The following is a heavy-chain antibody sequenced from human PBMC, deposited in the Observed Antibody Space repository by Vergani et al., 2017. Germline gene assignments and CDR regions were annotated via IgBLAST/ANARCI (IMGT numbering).Heavy chain of an antibody. D-gene: IGHD3-22*01. Sequence: QVQLVQSGAEVGKPGASVKISCKASGYTFTAYYIHWVRQAPEQGLEWVGVISPDGFSTFYAQKFQGRVTITRDTSTSTVYVEVTSLRSDDTAVYYCARGGKFYDSSGYYEDYYYYGMDVWGQGTTVTVSS. CDR3: ARGGKFYDSSGYYEDYYYYGMDV. CDR2: ISPDGFST. CDR1: GYTFTAYY. J-gene: IGHJ6*02. V-gene: IGHV1-46*01.